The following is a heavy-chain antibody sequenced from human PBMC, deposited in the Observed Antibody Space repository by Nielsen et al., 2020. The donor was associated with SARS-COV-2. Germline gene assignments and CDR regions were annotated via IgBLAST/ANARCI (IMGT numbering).Heavy chain of an antibody. CDR1: GFTFDDYG. CDR2: INWNGGST. J-gene: IGHJ4*02. V-gene: IGHV3-20*01. Sequence: GGSLRLSCAASGFTFDDYGMSWVRQAPGKGLEWVSGINWNGGSTGYADSVKGRFTISRDNAKNSLYLQMNSLRAEDTALYHCASDCSSTSCSETWGQGTLVTVSS. CDR3: ASDCSSTSCSET. D-gene: IGHD2-2*01.